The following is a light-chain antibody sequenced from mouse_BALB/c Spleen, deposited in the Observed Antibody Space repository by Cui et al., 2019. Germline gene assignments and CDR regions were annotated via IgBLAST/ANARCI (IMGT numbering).Light chain of an antibody. V-gene: IGKV11-125*01. CDR2: KAS. J-gene: IGKJ4*01. Sequence: QMNLSPSSLSASLGDTITITCHASQNINVWLSWYQHKPGNIPKLLIYKASNLHTGVPSRFSGSGSGTGFTLTISSLQPEDIATYYCQQGQSYPLAFGSGTKLEIK. CDR3: QQGQSYPLA. CDR1: QNINVW.